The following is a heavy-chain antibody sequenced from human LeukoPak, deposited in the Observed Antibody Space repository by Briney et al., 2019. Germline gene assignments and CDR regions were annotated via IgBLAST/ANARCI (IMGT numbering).Heavy chain of an antibody. V-gene: IGHV3-66*01. D-gene: IGHD3-10*02. CDR3: AELGITMIGGV. Sequence: GGSLRLSCAASGFTVGSNYMSWVRQAPGKGLEWVSVIYSDARTYYADSVKGRFTISRDNAKNSLYLQMNSLRAEDTAVYYCAELGITMIGGVWGKGTTVTISS. J-gene: IGHJ6*04. CDR1: GFTVGSNY. CDR2: IYSDART.